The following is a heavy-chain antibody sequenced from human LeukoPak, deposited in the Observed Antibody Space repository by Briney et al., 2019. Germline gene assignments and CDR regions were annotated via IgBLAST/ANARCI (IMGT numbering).Heavy chain of an antibody. CDR1: GYSISSGYN. CDR2: IYHSGST. Sequence: SETLSLTCTVSGYSISSGYNWGWIRQPPGKGLEWIGSIYHSGSTYYNPSLKSRVTISVDTSKNQFSLKLSSVTAADTAVYYCAREKSSGWYRRTNWFDPWGQGTLVTVSS. V-gene: IGHV4-38-2*02. D-gene: IGHD6-19*01. CDR3: AREKSSGWYRRTNWFDP. J-gene: IGHJ5*02.